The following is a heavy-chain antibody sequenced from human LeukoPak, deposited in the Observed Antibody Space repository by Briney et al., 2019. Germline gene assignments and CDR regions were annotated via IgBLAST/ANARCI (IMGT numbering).Heavy chain of an antibody. J-gene: IGHJ3*02. CDR2: IRYDGSNK. D-gene: IGHD1-26*01. Sequence: GGSLRLSCAASGFTFSRYGMHWVRQAPGKGLEWVAFIRYDGSNKYYADSVKGRFTISRDNSKNTLYLQMNSLRAEDTAVYYCAKDFRWELLVDAFDIWGQGTMVTVSS. CDR3: AKDFRWELLVDAFDI. V-gene: IGHV3-30*02. CDR1: GFTFSRYG.